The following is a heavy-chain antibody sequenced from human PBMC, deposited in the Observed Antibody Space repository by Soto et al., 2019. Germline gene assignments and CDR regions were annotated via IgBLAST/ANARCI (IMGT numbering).Heavy chain of an antibody. Sequence: GGSLRLSCAASGFTFSIYSMNWVRQAPGKGLEWVSSISSSSSYIYYADSVKGRFTISRDNAKNTLYLQMNSLRAEDTAVYYCARGNADSSGYYDWFDPWGQGTLVTVSS. V-gene: IGHV3-21*01. CDR3: ARGNADSSGYYDWFDP. J-gene: IGHJ5*02. D-gene: IGHD3-22*01. CDR2: ISSSSSYI. CDR1: GFTFSIYS.